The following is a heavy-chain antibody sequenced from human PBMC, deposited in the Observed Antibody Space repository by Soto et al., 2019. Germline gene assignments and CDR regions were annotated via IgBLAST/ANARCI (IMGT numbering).Heavy chain of an antibody. Sequence: EVQLVESGGGLVQPGGSLRLSCAASGFTFSTYWMSWVRQAPGKGLEWVANIKQDASEEYYVDSVKGRFTISRDNAKNSLYLQMNSLRGEDTAVYYCARTHGAYYAWDYWGQGTLVTVSS. CDR2: IKQDASEE. D-gene: IGHD3-10*01. CDR3: ARTHGAYYAWDY. CDR1: GFTFSTYW. J-gene: IGHJ4*02. V-gene: IGHV3-7*04.